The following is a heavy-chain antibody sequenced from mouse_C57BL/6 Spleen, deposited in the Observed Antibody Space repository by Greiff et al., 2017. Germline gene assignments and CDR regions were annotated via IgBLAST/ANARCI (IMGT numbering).Heavy chain of an antibody. Sequence: EVQLQESGPELVKPGASVKIPCKASGYTFTDYNMDWVKQSHGKSLEWIGDINPNNGGTIYNQKFKGKATLTVDKSSSTAYMELRSLTSEDTAVYYCARYPTVVDWYFDVWGTGTTVTVSS. J-gene: IGHJ1*03. CDR1: GYTFTDYN. CDR3: ARYPTVVDWYFDV. CDR2: INPNNGGT. V-gene: IGHV1-18*01. D-gene: IGHD1-1*01.